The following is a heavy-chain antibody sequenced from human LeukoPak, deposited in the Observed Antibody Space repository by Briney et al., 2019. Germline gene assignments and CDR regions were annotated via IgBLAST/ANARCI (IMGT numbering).Heavy chain of an antibody. CDR3: ARRPILTGYYYFDY. CDR1: GGSISSSSYY. D-gene: IGHD3-9*01. CDR2: IYYSGST. Sequence: SETLSLTCTVSGGSISSSSYYWGWIRQPPGKGLEWIGSIYYSGSTYYNPSLKSRVTISVDTSKNQFSLKLSSVTAADTAVYYCARRPILTGYYYFDYWGQGTLVTVSS. V-gene: IGHV4-39*01. J-gene: IGHJ4*02.